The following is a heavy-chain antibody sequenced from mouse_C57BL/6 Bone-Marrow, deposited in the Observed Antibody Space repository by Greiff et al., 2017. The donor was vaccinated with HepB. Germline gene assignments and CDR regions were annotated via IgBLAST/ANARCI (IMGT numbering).Heavy chain of an antibody. Sequence: VQLQQSGAELARPGASVKLSCKASGYTFTSYGISWVKQRTGQGLEWIGEIYPRSGNTYYNEKFKGKATLTADKSSSTAYMELRSLTSEDSAVYFCANYYYGSGYWYFDVWGTGTTVTVSS. CDR3: ANYYYGSGYWYFDV. D-gene: IGHD1-1*01. V-gene: IGHV1-81*01. J-gene: IGHJ1*03. CDR1: GYTFTSYG. CDR2: IYPRSGNT.